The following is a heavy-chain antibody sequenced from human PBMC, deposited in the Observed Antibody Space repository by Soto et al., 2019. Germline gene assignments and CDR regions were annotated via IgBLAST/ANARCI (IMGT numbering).Heavy chain of an antibody. J-gene: IGHJ4*02. Sequence: QITLRESGPTRVKPTQTLTLTCTFSGFSLSARPVAVGWIRQPRGKALERLALIYWDDDKRYSPSLMSRLTVTKDTSKNQVVLTMTNMDPLDTAIYYCVHRAGIDGNWNGGYFDYWGQGALVTVSS. CDR1: GFSLSARPVA. CDR2: IYWDDDK. V-gene: IGHV2-5*02. D-gene: IGHD1-1*01. CDR3: VHRAGIDGNWNGGYFDY.